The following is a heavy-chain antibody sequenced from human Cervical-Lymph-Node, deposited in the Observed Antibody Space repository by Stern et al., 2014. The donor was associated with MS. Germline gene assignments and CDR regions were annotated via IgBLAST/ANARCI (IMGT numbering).Heavy chain of an antibody. V-gene: IGHV1-2*02. J-gene: IGHJ4*02. CDR2: IDPSRGAT. CDR1: AYTFTAYW. Sequence: VQLVESGAEVKKPGASVKVSCKASAYTFTAYWLHWVRQAPGQGLKWMGWIDPSRGATKYAQQFQGRVAMTRDTSISTAYMELSSLTSDDTAVYYCARDAPGVVDQTACYDYWGQGTLVSVSS. D-gene: IGHD2-8*02. CDR3: ARDAPGVVDQTACYDY.